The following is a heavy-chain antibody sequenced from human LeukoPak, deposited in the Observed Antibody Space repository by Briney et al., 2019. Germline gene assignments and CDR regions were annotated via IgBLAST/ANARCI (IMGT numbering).Heavy chain of an antibody. CDR2: IWYDGSNK. V-gene: IGHV3-33*01. Sequence: GGSLRLSCAASGFTFSSYGMHWVRQAPGKGLEWVAVIWYDGSNKYYADSVKGRFTISRDNSKNTLYLQMNSLGAEDTAVYYCARGGRGYSYALYYFDYWGQGTLVTVSS. CDR3: ARGGRGYSYALYYFDY. J-gene: IGHJ4*02. D-gene: IGHD5-18*01. CDR1: GFTFSSYG.